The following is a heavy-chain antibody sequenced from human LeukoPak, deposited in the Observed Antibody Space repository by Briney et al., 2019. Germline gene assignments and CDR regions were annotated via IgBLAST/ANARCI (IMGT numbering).Heavy chain of an antibody. J-gene: IGHJ4*02. CDR3: ARLEGASGYYSYFDY. Sequence: PGGSLRLSCAASGFTFSSYSMNWVRQAPGKGLEWVSYISSSSSTIYYADSVKGRFTISRDNAKNSLYLQMNSLRDEDTAVYYCARLEGASGYYSYFDYWGQGTLVTVSS. D-gene: IGHD3-22*01. CDR1: GFTFSSYS. CDR2: ISSSSSTI. V-gene: IGHV3-48*02.